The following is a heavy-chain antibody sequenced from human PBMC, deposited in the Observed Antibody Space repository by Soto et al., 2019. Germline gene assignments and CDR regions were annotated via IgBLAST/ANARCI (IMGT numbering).Heavy chain of an antibody. CDR3: ARQHGFGELLSPNYYYGMDV. CDR1: GGSISSSSYY. Sequence: SETLSLTCTVSGGSISSSSYYWGWIRQPPGKGLEWIGSIYYSGSTYYNPSLKSRVTISVDTSKNQFSLKLSSVTAADTAVYYCARQHGFGELLSPNYYYGMDVWGQGTTVTVSS. J-gene: IGHJ6*02. CDR2: IYYSGST. D-gene: IGHD3-10*01. V-gene: IGHV4-39*01.